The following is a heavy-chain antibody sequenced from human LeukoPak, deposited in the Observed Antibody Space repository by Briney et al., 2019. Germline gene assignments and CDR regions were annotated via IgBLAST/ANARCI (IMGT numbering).Heavy chain of an antibody. J-gene: IGHJ4*02. CDR1: GGSISSYY. Sequence: PSETLSLTCTVSGGSISSYYWSWIRQPPGKGLEWIGHIYTSGSTNYYPSLKSRVTISVDTSKNQFSLKLSSVTAADTAVYYCARSGNHYDSSGYNYWGQGTLVTVSS. V-gene: IGHV4-59*01. D-gene: IGHD3-22*01. CDR2: IYTSGST. CDR3: ARSGNHYDSSGYNY.